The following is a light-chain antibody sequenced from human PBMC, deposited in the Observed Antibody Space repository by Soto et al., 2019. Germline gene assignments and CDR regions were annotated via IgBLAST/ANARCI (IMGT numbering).Light chain of an antibody. V-gene: IGLV2-8*01. CDR3: TSYVGNDIWV. CDR2: EVT. J-gene: IGLJ3*02. CDR1: SSDVGAYKY. Sequence: QSVLTQPPSASGSPGQSVTISCTGTSSDVGAYKYVSWYQQYPGKAPKLMIYEVTKRPSGVPDRFSGSKSGNTASLTVSGLQAEDEADYYCTSYVGNDIWVFGGGTKDTVL.